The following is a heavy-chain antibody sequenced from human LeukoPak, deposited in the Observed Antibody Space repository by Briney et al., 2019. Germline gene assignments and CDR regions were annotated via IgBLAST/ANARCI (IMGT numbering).Heavy chain of an antibody. V-gene: IGHV4-34*01. D-gene: IGHD6-13*01. Sequence: PSETLSLTCAVYGGSFSGYYWSWIRQPPGKGLEWIGEINHSGSTNYNPTLKSRVTISVDTSKNQFSLKLSSVTAADTAVYYCACPYSFGWYYFDYWGQGTLVTVSS. CDR3: ACPYSFGWYYFDY. CDR2: INHSGST. J-gene: IGHJ4*02. CDR1: GGSFSGYY.